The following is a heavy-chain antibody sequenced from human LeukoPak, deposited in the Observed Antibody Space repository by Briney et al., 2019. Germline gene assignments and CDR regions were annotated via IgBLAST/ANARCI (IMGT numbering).Heavy chain of an antibody. D-gene: IGHD3-22*01. J-gene: IGHJ6*02. Sequence: SETLSLTCAVYGGSFSGYYWSWIRQPPGKGLEWIGEINHSGSTNYNPSLKSRVTISVDTSKKQFSLKLSSVTAADTAGNYCASVRGYYDSSGYYRNYYYYGMDVWGQGTTVTVSS. CDR1: GGSFSGYY. V-gene: IGHV4-34*01. CDR3: ASVRGYYDSSGYYRNYYYYGMDV. CDR2: INHSGST.